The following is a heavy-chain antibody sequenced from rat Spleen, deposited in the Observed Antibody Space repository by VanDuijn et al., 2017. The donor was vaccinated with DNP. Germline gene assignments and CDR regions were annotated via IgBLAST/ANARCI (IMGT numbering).Heavy chain of an antibody. J-gene: IGHJ3*01. D-gene: IGHD1-9*01. CDR2: ISTGGST. CDR1: GFSLTSYT. CDR3: ARSHTTGLTWFAY. Sequence: QVQLKESGPGLVQPSQTLSLTCTVSGFSLTSYTVSWVRQPPGKVLEWIAAISTGGSTYYNSALKSRLTISRDTSKSQVFLKMNRLQTKDTAMYFCARSHTTGLTWFAYWCQGTLVTVSS. V-gene: IGHV2-6*01.